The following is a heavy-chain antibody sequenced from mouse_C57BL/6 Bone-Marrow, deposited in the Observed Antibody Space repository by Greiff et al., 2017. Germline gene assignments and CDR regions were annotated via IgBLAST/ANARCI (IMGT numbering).Heavy chain of an antibody. J-gene: IGHJ2*01. V-gene: IGHV1-22*01. CDR3: ASPAGVTAAYFDY. D-gene: IGHD2-2*01. CDR2: INPNNGGT. Sequence: EVQLQQSGPELVKPGASVKMSCKASGYTFTDYNMHWVKQSHGKSLEWIGYINPNNGGTSYNQKFKGKATLTVNKSSSTAYMELRSLTSEDSAVYYCASPAGVTAAYFDYWGQGTTLTVSS. CDR1: GYTFTDYN.